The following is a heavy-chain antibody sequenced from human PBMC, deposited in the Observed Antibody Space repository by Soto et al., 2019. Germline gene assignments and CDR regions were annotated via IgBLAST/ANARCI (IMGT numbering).Heavy chain of an antibody. D-gene: IGHD6-6*01. CDR2: IFSNDEK. CDR1: GFSLSNARMG. V-gene: IGHV2-26*01. CDR3: ARSSSIAHRSGPPSPCYYRMDV. Sequence: QVTLKESGPVLVKPTETLTLTCTVSGFSLSNARMGVSWIRQPPGKALEWLAHIFSNDEKYYSTSLKSRLTISKDSSQSQGVHTMPNMDTVDTAKSYCARSSSIAHRSGPPSPCYYRMDVWGQGNPVHVSS. J-gene: IGHJ6*02.